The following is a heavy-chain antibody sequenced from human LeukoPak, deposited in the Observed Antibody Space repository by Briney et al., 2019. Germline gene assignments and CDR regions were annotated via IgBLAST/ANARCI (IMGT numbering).Heavy chain of an antibody. CDR1: GFTFSSDR. D-gene: IGHD4/OR15-4a*01. V-gene: IGHV3-21*01. CDR3: ARDLPVSGAYHNFDC. J-gene: IGHJ4*02. Sequence: GGSLRLSGVASGFTFSSDRMNWVRKAPGKGLEGSSTIYSGSDYTYYADSVKGRFTISRDDAKNSLYLQMSSLRAEDTAVYYCARDLPVSGAYHNFDCWGQGTLVTVSS. CDR2: IYSGSDYT.